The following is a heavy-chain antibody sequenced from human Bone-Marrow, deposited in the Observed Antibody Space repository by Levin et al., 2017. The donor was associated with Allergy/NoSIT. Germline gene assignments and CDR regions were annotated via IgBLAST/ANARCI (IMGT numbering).Heavy chain of an antibody. D-gene: IGHD2-15*01. CDR3: ARENRRSDYYYGMDV. J-gene: IGHJ6*02. CDR2: IWYDGSNK. V-gene: IGHV3-33*01. Sequence: TGGSLRLSCAASGFTFSSYGMHWVRQAPGKGLEWVAVIWYDGSNKYYADSVKGRFTISRDNSKNTLYLQMNSLRAEDTAVYYCARENRRSDYYYGMDVWGQGTTVTVSS. CDR1: GFTFSSYG.